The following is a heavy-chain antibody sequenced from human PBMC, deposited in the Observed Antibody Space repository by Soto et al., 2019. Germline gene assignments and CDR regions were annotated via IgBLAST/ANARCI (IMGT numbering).Heavy chain of an antibody. CDR1: GGA. CDR3: VSSRSVPRDMYFGSWSSLDD. Sequence: QVQLEQSEIEVKKPGSSVKVPCKVSGGAISWVRQAPGQGFEWLAGIVPTYRTIKYGQKFPDRLTITADYMSLTRLRPGDTAVYYCVSSRSVPRDMYFGSWSSLDDWCQGTLV. CDR2: IVPTYRTI. J-gene: IGHJ4*02. V-gene: IGHV1-69*01. D-gene: IGHD3-10*01.